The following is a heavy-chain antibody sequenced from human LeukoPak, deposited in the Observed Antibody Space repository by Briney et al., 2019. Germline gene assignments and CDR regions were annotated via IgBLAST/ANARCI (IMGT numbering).Heavy chain of an antibody. D-gene: IGHD1-26*01. Sequence: GGSLRLSCAASGFTFSSYNMSWVGQAPGKGLEWVSSITSSSIYIYYADSVKGRFTISRDNAKNSLYLQMNSLRAEDTAVYYCARDPYSGSYGGYYYYYMDLWGQGTTVTISS. J-gene: IGHJ6*03. CDR3: ARDPYSGSYGGYYYYYMDL. CDR1: GFTFSSYN. V-gene: IGHV3-21*01. CDR2: ITSSSIYI.